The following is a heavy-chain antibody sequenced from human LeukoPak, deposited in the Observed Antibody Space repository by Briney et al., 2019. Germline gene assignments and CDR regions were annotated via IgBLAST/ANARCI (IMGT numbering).Heavy chain of an antibody. CDR1: GGSFSGYY. D-gene: IGHD4-17*01. J-gene: IGHJ4*02. CDR2: INHSGST. V-gene: IGHV4-34*01. CDR3: ARRPTGIDY. Sequence: SETLSLTCAVYGGSFSGYYWYWIRQSPGKGLEWIGEINHSGSTNYNPSLKSRVTISLDTSNNQFSLKLSSVTAADTAVYYCARRPTGIDYWGQGTLVTVSS.